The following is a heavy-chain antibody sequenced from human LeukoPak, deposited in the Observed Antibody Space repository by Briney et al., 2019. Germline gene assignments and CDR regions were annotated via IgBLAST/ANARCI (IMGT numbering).Heavy chain of an antibody. CDR2: IRYDGSNK. CDR1: GFTFSSYG. Sequence: GGSLRLSCAAPGFTFSSYGMHWVRQAPGKGLEGVAFIRYDGSNKYYADSVKGRFTISRDNSKNTLYLQMNSLRAEDTAVYYCAKDSRRYYGSGSYYNVWGQGTLVTVSS. D-gene: IGHD3-10*01. CDR3: AKDSRRYYGSGSYYNV. V-gene: IGHV3-30*02. J-gene: IGHJ4*02.